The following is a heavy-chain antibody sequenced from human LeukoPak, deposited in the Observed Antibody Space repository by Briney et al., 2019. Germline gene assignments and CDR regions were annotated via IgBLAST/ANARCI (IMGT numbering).Heavy chain of an antibody. CDR1: GGSISSGNYC. CDR3: ARQSGASPPHLDY. Sequence: SETLSLTCTVSGGSISSGNYCWSWIRQHPGKGLEWIGFIYYSGTTHYNPSLRSRVTMSVATSNKQFSLRLSSVTVADTAIYYCARQSGASPPHLDYWGQGALVTVPS. J-gene: IGHJ4*02. V-gene: IGHV4-61*01. D-gene: IGHD1-26*01. CDR2: IYYSGTT.